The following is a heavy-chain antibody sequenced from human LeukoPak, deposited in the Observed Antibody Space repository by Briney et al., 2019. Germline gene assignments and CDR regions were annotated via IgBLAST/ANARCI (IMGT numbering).Heavy chain of an antibody. CDR2: IYTSGST. D-gene: IGHD5-18*01. V-gene: IGHV4-4*07. CDR3: ARYGYSYGPTYFDY. CDR1: GGSISSYY. Sequence: SETLSLTCTVSGGSISSYYWSWIRQPPGKGLEWIGRIYTSGSTNYNPSLKSRVTMSVDTSKNQFSLKLSSVTAADTAVYYCARYGYSYGPTYFDYWGQGTLVTVSS. J-gene: IGHJ4*02.